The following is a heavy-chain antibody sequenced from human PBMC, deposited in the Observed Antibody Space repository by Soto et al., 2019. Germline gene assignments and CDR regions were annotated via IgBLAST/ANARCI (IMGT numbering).Heavy chain of an antibody. CDR3: AASYYVILTGHFAFDT. J-gene: IGHJ3*02. Sequence: SETLSLTCTVSGGASMSYLYLCWIRQPPGKALEWLGYISDSGNSNYNPSLKSRVTMPVDKSRSQFSLDLSSVTAADTAVYFCAASYYVILTGHFAFDTWGHGTMVT. CDR2: ISDSGNS. V-gene: IGHV4-59*11. D-gene: IGHD3-9*01. CDR1: GGASMSYLY.